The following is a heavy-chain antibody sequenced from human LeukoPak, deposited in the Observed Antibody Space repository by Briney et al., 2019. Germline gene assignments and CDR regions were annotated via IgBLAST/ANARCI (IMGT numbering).Heavy chain of an antibody. J-gene: IGHJ2*01. CDR1: GYTFTSYG. D-gene: IGHD6-19*01. CDR3: ARGIAVAGKPWYFDL. Sequence: GAAVKLSCKASGYTFTSYGIGWVRQSPGQGLEWMGWISAYNGNTNYAQELQGRVTMTTDTSTSTAYMELRSLRSDDTAVYYCARGIAVAGKPWYFDLWGRGTLVTVSS. V-gene: IGHV1-18*01. CDR2: ISAYNGNT.